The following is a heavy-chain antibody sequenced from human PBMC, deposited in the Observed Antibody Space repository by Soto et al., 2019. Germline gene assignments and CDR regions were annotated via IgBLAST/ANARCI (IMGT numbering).Heavy chain of an antibody. CDR2: IFSGGVTT. CDR3: ARDRQPDGIWTFDS. J-gene: IGHJ4*02. CDR1: GFTVSTYT. Sequence: GGSLRLSCSASGFTVSTYTMGWVRLAPGKGLEWVSTIFSGGVTTKYADSVTGRFSISRDNSKNILYLQMNSLGVDDTAVYYCARDRQPDGIWTFDSWGRGILVTLSS. V-gene: IGHV3-23*01. D-gene: IGHD2-15*01.